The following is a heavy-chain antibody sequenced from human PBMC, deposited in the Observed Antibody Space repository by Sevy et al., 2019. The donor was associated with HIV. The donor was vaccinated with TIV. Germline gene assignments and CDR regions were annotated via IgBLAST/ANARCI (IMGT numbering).Heavy chain of an antibody. J-gene: IGHJ5*02. V-gene: IGHV4-59*01. Sequence: PETLSLTCTVSGGSISSYYWSWIRQPPGKGLEWIGYIYYSGSTNYNPSLKSRVTISVDTSKNQFSLKLSSVTAADTAVYYCARGAQPEGIQLWLRRLWFDPWGQGTLVTVSS. D-gene: IGHD5-18*01. CDR3: ARGAQPEGIQLWLRRLWFDP. CDR1: GGSISSYY. CDR2: IYYSGST.